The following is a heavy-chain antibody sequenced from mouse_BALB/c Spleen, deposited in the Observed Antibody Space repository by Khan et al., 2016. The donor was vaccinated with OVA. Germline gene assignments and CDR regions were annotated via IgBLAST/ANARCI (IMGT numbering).Heavy chain of an antibody. CDR1: GYTFISYY. V-gene: IGHV1S81*02. J-gene: IGHJ3*01. CDR3: TRSGYGSFAY. D-gene: IGHD2-2*01. CDR2: INPSNGGS. Sequence: VQLQQSGAELVKPGTSVKLSCKASGYTFISYYLYWVKERPGQGLEWIGEINPSNGGSNFNEKFKSKATLTVDKSSITAYMQLSSLTSEDSAVYYCTRSGYGSFAYWGQATLVTVSA.